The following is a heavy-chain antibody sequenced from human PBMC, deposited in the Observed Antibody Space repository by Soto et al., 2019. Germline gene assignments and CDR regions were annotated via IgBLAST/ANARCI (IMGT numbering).Heavy chain of an antibody. CDR1: GVSISNYY. V-gene: IGHV4-59*08. D-gene: IGHD6-19*01. CDR2: IYNSGST. CDR3: ARHESSGWYYFDY. J-gene: IGHJ4*02. Sequence: PSETLSLTCTVSGVSISNYYWSLIRQPPGKGLEWIGYIYNSGSTNYNPSLKSRVTISVDMSKNQFSLKLISVTAADTAVYYCARHESSGWYYFDYWGQGTLVTVSS.